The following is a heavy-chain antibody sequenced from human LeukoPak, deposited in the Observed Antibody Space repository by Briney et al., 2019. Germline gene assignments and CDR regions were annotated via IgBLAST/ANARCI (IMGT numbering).Heavy chain of an antibody. D-gene: IGHD3-16*01. Sequence: GGSLRLSCATSGITFSNCAMSWVRQAPGEGLEWVASINHNGNVNYYVDSVKGRFTISRDNAKNSLYLQMSNLRAEDTAVYFCARGGGLDVWGQGATVTVSS. CDR2: INHNGNVN. V-gene: IGHV3-7*03. J-gene: IGHJ6*02. CDR1: GITFSNCA. CDR3: ARGGGLDV.